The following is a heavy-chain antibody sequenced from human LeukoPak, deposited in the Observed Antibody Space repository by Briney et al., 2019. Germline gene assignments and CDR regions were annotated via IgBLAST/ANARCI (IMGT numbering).Heavy chain of an antibody. J-gene: IGHJ4*02. CDR2: INPGGGST. CDR3: ARGGSSTCLAPGNPDY. D-gene: IGHD2-2*01. Sequence: AASVKVSCKASGYTFTSYYMHWVRQAPGQGLEWMGIINPGGGSTSYAQKFQGRVTMTRDASTSTVYMGLSSLRSEDTAVYYCARGGSSTCLAPGNPDYWGQGTLVTVSS. CDR1: GYTFTSYY. V-gene: IGHV1-46*01.